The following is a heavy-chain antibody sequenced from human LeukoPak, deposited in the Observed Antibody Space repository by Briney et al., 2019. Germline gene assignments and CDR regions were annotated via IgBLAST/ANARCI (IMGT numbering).Heavy chain of an antibody. CDR3: VGTSGGGNPP. J-gene: IGHJ5*02. CDR2: IYTGGTT. D-gene: IGHD4-23*01. CDR1: GFTVSSNY. Sequence: TGGSLRLSCAASGFTVSSNYMNRVRQAPGKGLEWVSVIYTGGTTYYADSVKGRFTISRDNSKNTLSLQMNSLGAEDTAVYYCVGTSGGGNPPWGKEPLVTVP. V-gene: IGHV3-66*01.